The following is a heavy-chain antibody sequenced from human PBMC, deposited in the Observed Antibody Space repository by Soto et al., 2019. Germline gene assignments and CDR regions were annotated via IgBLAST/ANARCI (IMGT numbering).Heavy chain of an antibody. Sequence: SETLSLTCNVSGGPISGDYYWTWIRQPPGKGLEWIGYIFYSGSTYYNPSLKSRVTMSVDTSKNQFSLRLSSVTAADTAVYYCFREGVGFDSSGYQSRYFDFWGQGILVTVSS. D-gene: IGHD3-22*01. CDR1: GGPISGDYY. J-gene: IGHJ4*02. CDR2: IFYSGST. V-gene: IGHV4-30-4*01. CDR3: FREGVGFDSSGYQSRYFDF.